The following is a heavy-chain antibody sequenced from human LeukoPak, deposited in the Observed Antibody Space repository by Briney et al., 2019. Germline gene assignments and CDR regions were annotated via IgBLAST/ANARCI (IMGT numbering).Heavy chain of an antibody. D-gene: IGHD3-10*01. CDR3: ARDYYGSGSYPRRFGY. V-gene: IGHV1-2*02. J-gene: IGHJ4*02. Sequence: ASVKVSCKASGYTFTGYYMHWVRQAPGQGLEWMGWINPNSGGTNYAQKFQGRVTMTRDTSISTAYMELSRLRSDDTAVYYCARDYYGSGSYPRRFGYWGQGTLVTVSS. CDR1: GYTFTGYY. CDR2: INPNSGGT.